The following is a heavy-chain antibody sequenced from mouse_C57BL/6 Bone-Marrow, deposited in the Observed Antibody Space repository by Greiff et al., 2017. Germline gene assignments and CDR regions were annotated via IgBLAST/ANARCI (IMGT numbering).Heavy chain of an antibody. V-gene: IGHV1-26*01. Sequence: EVQLQQSGPELVKPGASVKISCKASGYTFTDYYMNWVRQTPGKSLEWIADISPNNGGTSYNQKFKGKATLTVDKSSSTAYMELRSLTSEDSAVYYCATGDWEGMDYWGQGTTLTVSS. CDR3: ATGDWEGMDY. D-gene: IGHD4-1*01. CDR2: ISPNNGGT. J-gene: IGHJ2*01. CDR1: GYTFTDYY.